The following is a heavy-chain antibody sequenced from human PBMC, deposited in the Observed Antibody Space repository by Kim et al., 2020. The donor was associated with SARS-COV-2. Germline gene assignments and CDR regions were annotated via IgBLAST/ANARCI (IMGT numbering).Heavy chain of an antibody. CDR1: GFTFSSYS. D-gene: IGHD2-21*02. CDR2: ISSSSSTI. CDR3: ARDYLGGGDCYFDY. Sequence: GGSLRLSCAASGFTFSSYSMNWVRQAPGKGLEWVSYISSSSSTIYYADSVKGRFTISRDNAKNSLYLQMNSLRDEDTAVYYCARDYLGGGDCYFDYWGQGTLVTVSS. J-gene: IGHJ4*02. V-gene: IGHV3-48*02.